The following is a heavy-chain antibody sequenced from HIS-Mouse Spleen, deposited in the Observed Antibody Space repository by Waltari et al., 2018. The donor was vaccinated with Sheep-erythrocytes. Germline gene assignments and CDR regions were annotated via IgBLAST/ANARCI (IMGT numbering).Heavy chain of an antibody. CDR2: IYYSGST. CDR3: ARHKDTAMVHFDY. V-gene: IGHV4-39*01. J-gene: IGHJ4*02. D-gene: IGHD5-18*01. Sequence: QLQLQESGPGLVKPSETLSLTCTVSGGSISSSSYYWGWIRQPPGKGLEWIGSIYYSGSTYYNPSLTRRVTISVDTSKNQFSLKLSSVTAADTAVYYCARHKDTAMVHFDYWGQGTLVTVSS. CDR1: GGSISSSSYY.